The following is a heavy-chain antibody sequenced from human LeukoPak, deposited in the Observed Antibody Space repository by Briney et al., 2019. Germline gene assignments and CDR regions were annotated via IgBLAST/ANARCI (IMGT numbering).Heavy chain of an antibody. V-gene: IGHV3-30*03. CDR3: AREHTSGWYDH. J-gene: IGHJ5*02. D-gene: IGHD6-19*01. Sequence: GGSLRLSCAASGFTVRNNYMSWVRQAPGKGLEWVAVISYDGRNEYYADSVKGRFTISRDKSKNTLYLQMNSLRAEDTAVYYCAREHTSGWYDHWGQGTLVTVSS. CDR2: ISYDGRNE. CDR1: GFTVRNNY.